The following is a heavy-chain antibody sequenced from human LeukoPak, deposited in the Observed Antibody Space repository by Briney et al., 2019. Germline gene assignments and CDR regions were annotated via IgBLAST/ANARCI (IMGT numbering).Heavy chain of an antibody. CDR1: GYTFTGYY. D-gene: IGHD3-16*01. V-gene: IGHV1-2*03. CDR2: INPNSGCT. J-gene: IGHJ4*02. CDR3: ARDRGGYTFGGVVDY. Sequence: LGASVKVSCKASGYTFTGYYMHWVRQAPGQGLEWMGWINPNSGCTNYAQKFQGRVTMTRDTSISTAYMQLRRLRSDDTAVYYCARDRGGYTFGGVVDYWGQGTLVTVSS.